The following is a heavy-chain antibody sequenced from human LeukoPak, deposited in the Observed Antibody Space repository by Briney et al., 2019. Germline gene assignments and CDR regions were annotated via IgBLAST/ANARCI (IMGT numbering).Heavy chain of an antibody. V-gene: IGHV4-61*01. J-gene: IGHJ4*02. Sequence: PSETLSLTCTVSGGSVSSGSYYWSWIRQPPGKGLEWIGYIYYSGSTNYNPSLKSRVTISVDTSKKQFSPKLSSVTAADTAVYYCARVSEVLDTAKEPTSPATLDYWGQGTLVTVSS. CDR1: GGSVSSGSYY. CDR2: IYYSGST. CDR3: ARVSEVLDTAKEPTSPATLDY. D-gene: IGHD5-18*01.